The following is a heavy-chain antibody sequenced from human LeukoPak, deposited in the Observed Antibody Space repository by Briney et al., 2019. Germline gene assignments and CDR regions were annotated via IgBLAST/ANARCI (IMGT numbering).Heavy chain of an antibody. CDR1: GYTFTSYG. CDR3: ATYSGGLDY. V-gene: IGHV1-18*01. CDR2: ISAYNGNT. D-gene: IGHD1-26*01. J-gene: IGHJ4*02. Sequence: ASVKVSCKASGYTFTSYGISWVRQAPGQGLEWMGWISAYNGNTNYAQKLQGRVTITADKSTSTAYMELSSLRSEDTAVYYCATYSGGLDYWGQGTLVTVSS.